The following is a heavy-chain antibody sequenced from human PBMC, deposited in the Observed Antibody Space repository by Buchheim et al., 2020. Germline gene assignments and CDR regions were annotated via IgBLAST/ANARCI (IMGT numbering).Heavy chain of an antibody. CDR1: GFAVSDNY. Sequence: EVQLVESGGDLVQPGGSLRLSCAASGFAVSDNYMSWVRQAPGKGLEWVSFIYAGGSTYYAGSMRGRFTISRANSKNTVYLQMNSLRVEDTAVYYCARGLARLDYWGQGTL. CDR3: ARGLARLDY. D-gene: IGHD3/OR15-3a*01. CDR2: IYAGGST. V-gene: IGHV3-66*02. J-gene: IGHJ4*02.